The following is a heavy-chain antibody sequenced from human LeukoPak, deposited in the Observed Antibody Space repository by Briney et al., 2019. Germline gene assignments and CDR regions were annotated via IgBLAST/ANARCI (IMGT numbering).Heavy chain of an antibody. CDR3: ARDLQYQQAPLGN. CDR2: ISSSSSTI. Sequence: PGGSLRLSCAASGFTFSSYEMNWVRQAPGKGLEWVSYISSSSSTIYYADSVKGRFTISRDNAKNSLYLQMNSLRAEDTAVYYCARDLQYQQAPLGNWGQGTLVTVSS. V-gene: IGHV3-48*03. CDR1: GFTFSSYE. D-gene: IGHD2-2*01. J-gene: IGHJ4*02.